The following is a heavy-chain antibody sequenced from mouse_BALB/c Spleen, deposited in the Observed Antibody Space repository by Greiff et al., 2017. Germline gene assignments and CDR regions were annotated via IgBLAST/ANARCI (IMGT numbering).Heavy chain of an antibody. CDR1: GFNIKDYY. V-gene: IGHV14-1*02. D-gene: IGHD3-3*01. CDR3: AVGGFAY. J-gene: IGHJ3*01. Sequence: DVKLQESGAELVRPGALVKLSCKASGFNIKDYYMHWVKQRPEQGLEWIGWIDPENGNTIYDPKFQGKASITADTSSNTAYLQLSSLTSEDTAVYYCAVGGFAYWGQGTLVTVSA. CDR2: IDPENGNT.